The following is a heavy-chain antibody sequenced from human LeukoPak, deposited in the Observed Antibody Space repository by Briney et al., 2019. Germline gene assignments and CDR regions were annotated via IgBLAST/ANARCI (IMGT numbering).Heavy chain of an antibody. CDR3: ARDYYGSGSYGWFDP. CDR2: ISGSSSYT. CDR1: GFTFSDYY. D-gene: IGHD3-10*01. J-gene: IGHJ5*02. Sequence: PGASLRLSCAASGFTFSDYYMSWIRQTPGKGLEWVSHISGSSSYTNYADSVKGRLTISRDNAKNSLYLQMNSLSAEDTAVYYCARDYYGSGSYGWFDPWGQGTLVTVSS. V-gene: IGHV3-11*05.